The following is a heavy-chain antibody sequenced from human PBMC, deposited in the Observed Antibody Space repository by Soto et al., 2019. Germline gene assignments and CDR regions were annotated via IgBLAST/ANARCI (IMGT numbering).Heavy chain of an antibody. V-gene: IGHV3-23*01. CDR2: ISANGQAT. D-gene: IGHD3-10*01. J-gene: IGHJ4*02. CDR1: EFTFSSYA. Sequence: GGSLRLSCAASEFTFSSYAMGWVRQAPGKGLEWVSKISANGQATNYADSVKGRFTISRDNSKNTVYLQMNSLRAEDTAVYYCAKLTSTLLGVFDSWGQGTLVTVSS. CDR3: AKLTSTLLGVFDS.